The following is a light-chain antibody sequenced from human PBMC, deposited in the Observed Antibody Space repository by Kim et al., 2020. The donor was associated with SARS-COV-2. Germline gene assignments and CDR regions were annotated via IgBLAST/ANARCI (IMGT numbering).Light chain of an antibody. V-gene: IGKV3-20*01. J-gene: IGKJ5*01. CDR1: QTSNTRY. CDR2: SAS. Sequence: SPGERGTLSYRSSQTSNTRYLAWYQQRPGQAPRHLIYSASSRATGIPDRFSASWSGTDFTHTISRLEPEDFAVYYCQQYGSSPLTFGQGTRLEIK. CDR3: QQYGSSPLT.